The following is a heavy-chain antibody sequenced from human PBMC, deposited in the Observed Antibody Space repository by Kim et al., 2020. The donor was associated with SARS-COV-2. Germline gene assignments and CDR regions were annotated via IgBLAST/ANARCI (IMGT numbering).Heavy chain of an antibody. Sequence: GGSLRLSCAASGFSFSSYAMSWVRQAPGKGPEWVSAISGSGGSTYYADSVKGRFTISRENSKNTLYLQMNSLRAEDTAVYYCAKDATTYYCDSSAYPTGGYVNYWARETLDTVSS. CDR2: ISGSGGST. CDR3: AKDATTYYCDSSAYPTGGYVNY. V-gene: IGHV3-23*01. D-gene: IGHD3-22*01. J-gene: IGHJ4*02. CDR1: GFSFSSYA.